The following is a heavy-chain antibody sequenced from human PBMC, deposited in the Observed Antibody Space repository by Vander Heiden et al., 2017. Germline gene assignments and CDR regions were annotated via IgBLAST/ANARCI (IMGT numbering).Heavy chain of an antibody. Sequence: QVQLQESGPGLVKPSETLSLTCTVPGGSISSYYWSWIRQPPGKGLEWIGYIYYSGSTNYKPALKSRVTISVDTSKNQFSLKLSSVTAADTAVYYCARASYYDRWYYFDYWGQGTLVTVSS. CDR1: GGSISSYY. V-gene: IGHV4-59*01. CDR2: IYYSGST. CDR3: ARASYYDRWYYFDY. D-gene: IGHD3-22*01. J-gene: IGHJ4*02.